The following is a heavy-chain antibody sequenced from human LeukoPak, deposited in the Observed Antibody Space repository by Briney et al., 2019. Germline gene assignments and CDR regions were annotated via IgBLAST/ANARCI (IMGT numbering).Heavy chain of an antibody. CDR2: ISSSSSTI. V-gene: IGHV3-48*01. D-gene: IGHD2-2*01. Sequence: GRSLRLSCAASGFTFSSYSMNWVRQAPGKGLEWVSYISSSSSTIYYADSVKGRFTISRDNAKNSLYLQMNSLRAEDTAVYYCARDPGAEVPDYWGQGTLVTVSS. CDR1: GFTFSSYS. CDR3: ARDPGAEVPDY. J-gene: IGHJ4*02.